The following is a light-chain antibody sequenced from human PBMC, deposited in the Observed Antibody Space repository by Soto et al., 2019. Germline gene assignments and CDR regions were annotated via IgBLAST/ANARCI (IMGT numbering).Light chain of an antibody. Sequence: EIVLTQSPGTLSLSPGERATLSCRASQSVSSNYLAWYQRKPGQAPRLLIYGASSRATGIPNRFSGSGSGTDFTLTITRLEAEDFAVYYCQQYGSSPPTFGQGTKVAIK. J-gene: IGKJ1*01. CDR2: GAS. V-gene: IGKV3-20*01. CDR3: QQYGSSPPT. CDR1: QSVSSNY.